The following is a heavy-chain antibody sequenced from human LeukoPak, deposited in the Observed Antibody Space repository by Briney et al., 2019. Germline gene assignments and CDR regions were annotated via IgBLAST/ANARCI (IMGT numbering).Heavy chain of an antibody. V-gene: IGHV3-48*03. CDR1: GFTFGTYE. CDR3: AKASGDYLGPHRALDI. Sequence: GGSLRLSCAASGFTFGTYEMNWVRQAPGKGLEWVSYISISGSTIYYADSVKGRFTISRDNSKNTMSLQMNSLGVGDTALYFCAKASGDYLGPHRALDIWGQGTQVTVS. D-gene: IGHD4-11*01. J-gene: IGHJ3*02. CDR2: ISISGSTI.